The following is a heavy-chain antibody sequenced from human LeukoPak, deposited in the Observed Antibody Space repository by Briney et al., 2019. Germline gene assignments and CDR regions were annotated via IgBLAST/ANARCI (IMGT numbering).Heavy chain of an antibody. J-gene: IGHJ5*02. D-gene: IGHD3-22*01. CDR2: IYYSGST. CDR1: GGSISSYY. Sequence: SETLSLTCTVSGGSISSYYWSWIRQPPGKGLEWIGYIYYSGSTNYNPSLKSRVTISVDTSKNQFSLKLSSVTAADTAVCYCARDYYDSSGSNWFDPWGQGTLVTVSS. CDR3: ARDYYDSSGSNWFDP. V-gene: IGHV4-59*01.